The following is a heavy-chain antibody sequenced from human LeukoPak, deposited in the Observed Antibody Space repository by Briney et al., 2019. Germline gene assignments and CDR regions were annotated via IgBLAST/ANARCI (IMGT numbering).Heavy chain of an antibody. CDR2: IYPGGSDI. Sequence: GGSLKISCKGSGYSFTSYWIGWVRQMPGKGLEWMGIIYPGGSDIRYSPSFQGQVTISADKSISTAYLQWSSLKASDTAMYYCARRAAQGPDAFDIWGQGTMVTVSS. J-gene: IGHJ3*02. CDR3: ARRAAQGPDAFDI. V-gene: IGHV5-51*01. D-gene: IGHD6-6*01. CDR1: GYSFTSYW.